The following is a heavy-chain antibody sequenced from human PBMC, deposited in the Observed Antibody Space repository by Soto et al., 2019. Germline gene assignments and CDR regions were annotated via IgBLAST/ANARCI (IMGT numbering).Heavy chain of an antibody. D-gene: IGHD6-6*01. Sequence: GASVKVSCKTSGFSFTSNHIHWLRQAPGQGLEWMGVINPSLGSANYAQKFQDRVAMTWDTSTTTVYMELSGLRSDDTAVYYCARAPYSSTSFFFDYWGQGALVTVSS. CDR3: ARAPYSSTSFFFDY. J-gene: IGHJ4*02. V-gene: IGHV1-46*01. CDR1: GFSFTSNH. CDR2: INPSLGSA.